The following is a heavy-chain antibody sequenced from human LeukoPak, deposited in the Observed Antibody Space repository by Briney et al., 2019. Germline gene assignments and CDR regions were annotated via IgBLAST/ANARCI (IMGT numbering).Heavy chain of an antibody. CDR1: GGTFSSYA. J-gene: IGHJ3*02. CDR2: IIPIFGTA. Sequence: ASVKVYCKASGGTFSSYAISWVRQAPGQALEWMGRIIPIFGTANYAQKFQGRVTITADESTSTAYMELSSLRSEDTDVFFFKQKTAYEILTGYQTDDAFDIWGQGTMVTVSS. D-gene: IGHD3-9*01. CDR3: KQKTAYEILTGYQTDDAFDI. V-gene: IGHV1-69*13.